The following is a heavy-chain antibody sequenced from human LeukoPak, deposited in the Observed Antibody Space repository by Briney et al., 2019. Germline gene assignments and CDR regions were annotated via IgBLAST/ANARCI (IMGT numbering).Heavy chain of an antibody. V-gene: IGHV4-4*07. CDR1: EGSISPYY. J-gene: IGHJ4*02. CDR3: ARRLSGDSYGLEY. CDR2: IHSSGST. D-gene: IGHD5-18*01. Sequence: SETLSLTCTVSEGSISPYYWSWIRQPPGKGLELIGRIHSSGSTNYNPSLKSRVFMSVDTTRNQFSLMQTSGTGADTAVYYCARRLSGDSYGLEYWGQGTRVTVSS.